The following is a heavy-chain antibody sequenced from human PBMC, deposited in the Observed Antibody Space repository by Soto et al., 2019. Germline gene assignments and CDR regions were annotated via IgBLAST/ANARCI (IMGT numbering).Heavy chain of an antibody. CDR2: ISYDGSNK. J-gene: IGHJ6*02. CDR3: ARNPPGGTMIVVVITTNYYYGMDV. V-gene: IGHV3-30*03. Sequence: GGSLRLSCAASGFTFSSYGMHWVRQAPGKGLEWVAVISYDGSNKYYADSVKGQFTISRDNSKNTLYLQMNSLRAEDTAVYCCARNPPGGTMIVVVITTNYYYGMDVWGQGTTVTVSS. CDR1: GFTFSSYG. D-gene: IGHD3-22*01.